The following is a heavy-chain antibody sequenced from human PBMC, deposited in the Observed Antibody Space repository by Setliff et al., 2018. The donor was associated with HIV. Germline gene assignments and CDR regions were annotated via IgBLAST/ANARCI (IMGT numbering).Heavy chain of an antibody. CDR3: ARGDGTKYYYYYYMDV. CDR1: SDSISSGSYY. Sequence: SETLSLTCSVSSDSISSGSYYWSWIRLPAGKGLEWIGQIHTSGSTNYNPSLKSRVTISVDTSKNQFSLKLSSVTAADTAVYYCARGDGTKYYYYYYMDVWGKGTTVTVSS. CDR2: IHTSGST. V-gene: IGHV4-61*09. J-gene: IGHJ6*03. D-gene: IGHD1-7*01.